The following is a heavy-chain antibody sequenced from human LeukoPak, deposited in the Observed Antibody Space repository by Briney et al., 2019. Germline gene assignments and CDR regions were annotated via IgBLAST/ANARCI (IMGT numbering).Heavy chain of an antibody. V-gene: IGHV4-38-2*02. J-gene: IGHJ6*03. CDR3: ARQVTAARSYYYYMDV. D-gene: IGHD6-6*01. CDR1: GDSITTYY. CDR2: IYHSGST. Sequence: PSETLSLTCTVSGDSITTYYCNWIRQPPGKGLEWIGSIYHSGSTYYNPSLKSRVTISVDTSKNQFSLKLSSVTAADTAVYYCARQVTAARSYYYYMDVWGKGTTVTVSS.